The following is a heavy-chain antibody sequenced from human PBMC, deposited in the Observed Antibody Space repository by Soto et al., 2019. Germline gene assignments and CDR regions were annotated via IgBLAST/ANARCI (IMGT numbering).Heavy chain of an antibody. D-gene: IGHD4-17*01. V-gene: IGHV1-2*04. CDR2: INPNSGGT. J-gene: IGHJ6*02. CDR3: ASARPTTEAPYYYYGMDV. CDR1: GYTFTGYY. Sequence: ASVKVSCKASGYTFTGYYMHWVRQAPGQGLEGMGWINPNSGGTNYAQKFQGWATMTRDTSISTAHMELSRMRSDNTAVYYCASARPTTEAPYYYYGMDVWGQGTTVTVSS.